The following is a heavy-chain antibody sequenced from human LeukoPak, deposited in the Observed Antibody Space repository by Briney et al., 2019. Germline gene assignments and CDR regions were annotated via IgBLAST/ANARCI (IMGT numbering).Heavy chain of an antibody. D-gene: IGHD3-22*01. J-gene: IGHJ3*02. CDR2: TFYRSKWYN. Sequence: SQTLSLTCAISGDSVSSNSAAWNWIRQSPSRGLEWLGRTFYRSKWYNDYAVSVKSRITINPDTSKNQFSLQLNSVTPEDSAVYYCARGRTGLGGYNDAFDIWGQGTMVTASS. CDR1: GDSVSSNSAA. V-gene: IGHV6-1*01. CDR3: ARGRTGLGGYNDAFDI.